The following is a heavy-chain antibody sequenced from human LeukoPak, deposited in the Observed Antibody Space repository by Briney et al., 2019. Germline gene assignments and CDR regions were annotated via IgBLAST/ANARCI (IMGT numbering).Heavy chain of an antibody. J-gene: IGHJ4*02. CDR2: IYSDGST. CDR3: ARAIHGYSYVLDY. D-gene: IGHD5-18*01. Sequence: GGSLRLSCAASGFTVSSNYMSWVRQAPGKGLEWVSVIYSDGSTYYADSVKGRFTVSRDNSKNTLYFQMNSLRAEDTAVYYCARAIHGYSYVLDYWGQGTLVTVSS. V-gene: IGHV3-53*01. CDR1: GFTVSSNY.